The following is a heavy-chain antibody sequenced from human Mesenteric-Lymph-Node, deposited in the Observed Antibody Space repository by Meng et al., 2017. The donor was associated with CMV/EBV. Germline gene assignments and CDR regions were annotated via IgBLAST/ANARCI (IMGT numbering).Heavy chain of an antibody. J-gene: IGHJ6*02. CDR1: GVSLNSGDYY. Sequence: SETLSLICTVSGVSLNSGDYYWGWIRQPPGTGLEWIGSIYYSGSTYYNPSLKSRVTISVDTSKNQFSLRLNSVTAADTAVYYCARDPRDPDYYYYGLDVWGQGTTVTVSS. CDR3: ARDPRDPDYYYYGLDV. V-gene: IGHV4-39*07. CDR2: IYYSGST.